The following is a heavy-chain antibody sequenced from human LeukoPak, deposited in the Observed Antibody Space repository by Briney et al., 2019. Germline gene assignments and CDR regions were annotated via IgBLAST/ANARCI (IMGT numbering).Heavy chain of an antibody. V-gene: IGHV3-7*01. D-gene: IGHD6-13*01. CDR3: ATSAAGFDY. Sequence: GGSLRLSCAASGFTFSSYWMSWVRQAPGKGLEWVANIKQDGSEKHYVDSVKGRFTISRDNAKNSLYLQMNSLRDEDTALYYCATSAAGFDYWGQGTLVTVSS. J-gene: IGHJ4*02. CDR1: GFTFSSYW. CDR2: IKQDGSEK.